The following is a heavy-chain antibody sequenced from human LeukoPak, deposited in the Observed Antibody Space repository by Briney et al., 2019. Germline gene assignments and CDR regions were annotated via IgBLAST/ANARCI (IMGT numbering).Heavy chain of an antibody. CDR1: GFTFSSYA. D-gene: IGHD4-23*01. J-gene: IGHJ3*02. Sequence: PGGSLRLSCAASGFTFSSYAMNWVRQAPGKGLEWVSGIGYTGDSTFYADSVKGRFTVSRDSSKNTLFLHMNSLRAEDTALYCCAKSPTVDAAFDIWGQGTMVTVSS. CDR3: AKSPTVDAAFDI. V-gene: IGHV3-23*01. CDR2: IGYTGDST.